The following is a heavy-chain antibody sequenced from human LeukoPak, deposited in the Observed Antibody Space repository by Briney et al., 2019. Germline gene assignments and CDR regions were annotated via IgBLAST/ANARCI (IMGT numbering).Heavy chain of an antibody. CDR1: GFIFSNYA. D-gene: IGHD3/OR15-3a*01. CDR3: AKVPRGHYFDY. J-gene: IGHJ4*02. Sequence: GGSLSLSCAASGFIFSNYAMSWVRQAPGKGPEWVSAISGSGASTYYADSVKGRFTISRDNSKNTLYLQMNSLRAEDTAVYYCAKVPRGHYFDYWGQGTLVTVSS. V-gene: IGHV3-23*01. CDR2: ISGSGAST.